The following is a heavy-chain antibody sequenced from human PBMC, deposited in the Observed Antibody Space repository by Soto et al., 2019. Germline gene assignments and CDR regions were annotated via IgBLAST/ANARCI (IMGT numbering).Heavy chain of an antibody. V-gene: IGHV1-2*02. CDR2: INPNSGGT. CDR1: GYTFTGYY. D-gene: IGHD2-15*01. CDR3: ASRCGGSCYTNPHHDY. Sequence: ASVKVSCKASGYTFTGYYMHWVRQAPGQGLEWMGWINPNSGGTNYAQKFQGRVTMTRDTSISTAYMELSRLRSDDTAVYYCASRCGGSCYTNPHHDYWGQGTLVTVS. J-gene: IGHJ4*02.